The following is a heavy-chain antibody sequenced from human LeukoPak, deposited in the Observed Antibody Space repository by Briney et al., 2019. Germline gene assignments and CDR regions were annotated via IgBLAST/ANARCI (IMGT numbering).Heavy chain of an antibody. D-gene: IGHD4-17*01. V-gene: IGHV4-30-4*01. CDR2: IQYRGTT. Sequence: SQTLSLTCSVSGASISGANYYWRWVRQPPGKALEWIGYIQYRGTTYYNPSLKSRLRISMDSSRTQFSLHLRSATAAGTAVYYCARIITVTDIHDAFDVWGQGTMVTVSS. CDR3: ARIITVTDIHDAFDV. J-gene: IGHJ3*01. CDR1: GASISGANYY.